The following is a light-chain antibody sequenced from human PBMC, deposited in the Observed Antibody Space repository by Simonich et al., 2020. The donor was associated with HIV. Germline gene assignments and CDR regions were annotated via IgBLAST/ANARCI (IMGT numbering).Light chain of an antibody. CDR2: AAS. J-gene: IGKJ1*01. V-gene: IGKV1-NL1*01. CDR3: QQYYSTPRT. Sequence: DIQMTQSPSSLSASVGDRVTITCRASQGISNSLAWYQQKPGKAPKLLLYAASRLESGVPSRFSGSGSGTDYTLTISSLQGEDSATYYCQQYYSTPRTFGQGTKVEIK. CDR1: QGISNS.